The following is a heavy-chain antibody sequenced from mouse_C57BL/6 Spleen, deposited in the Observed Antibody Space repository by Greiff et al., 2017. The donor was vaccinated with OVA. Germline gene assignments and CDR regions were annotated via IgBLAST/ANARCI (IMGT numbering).Heavy chain of an antibody. CDR1: GYAFSSYW. CDR3: ARFITTVVEGWYFDV. CDR2: IYPGDGDT. D-gene: IGHD1-1*01. Sequence: VQLQQSGAELVKPGASVKISCKASGYAFSSYWMNWVKQRPGKGLEWIGQIYPGDGDTNYNGKFKGKATLTADKSSSTAYMQLSSLTSEDSAVYFCARFITTVVEGWYFDVWGTGTTVTVSS. J-gene: IGHJ1*03. V-gene: IGHV1-80*01.